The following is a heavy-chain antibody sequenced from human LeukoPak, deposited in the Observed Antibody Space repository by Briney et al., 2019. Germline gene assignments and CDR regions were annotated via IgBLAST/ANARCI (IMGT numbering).Heavy chain of an antibody. CDR3: ASLRGISDTYYYYGVDV. Sequence: SETLSLTCTVSGGSISSNKYYWSWLRQPPGKGLEWIGYIYYSGSTYYNPSLKSRVSISVDTSKNQFSLKLTSVTAADTAVYYCASLRGISDTYYYYGVDVWGQGTTVTVSS. D-gene: IGHD2-15*01. J-gene: IGHJ6*02. CDR2: IYYSGST. CDR1: GGSISSNKYY. V-gene: IGHV4-30-4*01.